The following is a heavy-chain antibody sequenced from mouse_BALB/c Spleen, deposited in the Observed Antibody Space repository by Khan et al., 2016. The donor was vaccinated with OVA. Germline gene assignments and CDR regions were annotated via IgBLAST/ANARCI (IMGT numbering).Heavy chain of an antibody. Sequence: EVELVESGGGLVQPGGSLRLSCATSGFTFTDYYMSWVRQPPGKALAWLGFIRNKANGYTTEYSASVKGRFTISRDNSQSILYLQMNTLRAEDSATYYCARDGRYGPTGSYWGQGTTLTVSS. CDR3: ARDGRYGPTGSY. CDR1: GFTFTDYY. J-gene: IGHJ2*01. V-gene: IGHV7-3*02. D-gene: IGHD1-1*01. CDR2: IRNKANGYTT.